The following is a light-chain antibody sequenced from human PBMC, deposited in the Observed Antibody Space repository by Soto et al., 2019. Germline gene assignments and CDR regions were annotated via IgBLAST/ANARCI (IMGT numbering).Light chain of an antibody. CDR3: QQRSNWPPVIT. Sequence: ETVLTQSPGTLSLSPGERATLSCSASQSVSSSSLAWYQQRPGQAPRLLIYGTSSRATGIPDRFSGSGSGTDFTLTISSLEPEDFAVYYCQQRSNWPPVITFGGGTKVDIK. J-gene: IGKJ4*01. CDR2: GTS. CDR1: QSVSSSS. V-gene: IGKV3D-20*02.